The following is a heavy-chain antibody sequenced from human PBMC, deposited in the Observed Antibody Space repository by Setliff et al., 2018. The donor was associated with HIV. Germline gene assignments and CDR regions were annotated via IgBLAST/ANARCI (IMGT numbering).Heavy chain of an antibody. CDR1: GGSLSGYY. CDR3: ARPRLHYYDSSGYYPSYFDY. J-gene: IGHJ4*02. CDR2: INHSGST. V-gene: IGHV4-34*01. Sequence: SETLSLTCAVYGGSLSGYYWSWIRQPPGKGLEWFGEINHSGSTNYNPSLKSRVTISVDTSKNQFSLKLGSATAADTAVYYCARPRLHYYDSSGYYPSYFDYWGQGTLVTVSS. D-gene: IGHD3-22*01.